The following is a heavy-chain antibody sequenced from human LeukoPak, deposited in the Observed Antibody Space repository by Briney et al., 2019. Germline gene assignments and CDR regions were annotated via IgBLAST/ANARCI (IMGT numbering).Heavy chain of an antibody. CDR1: GGSISSSSYY. D-gene: IGHD3-22*01. J-gene: IGHJ4*02. CDR3: ARVTGYIVEDYFDY. Sequence: SETLSLTCTVSGGSISSSSYYWGWIRQPPGKGLEWIGSIYYSGSTYYNPSLKSRVTISVDTSKNQFSLRLSSVTAADTAAYYCARVTGYIVEDYFDYWGQGTLVTVSS. V-gene: IGHV4-39*07. CDR2: IYYSGST.